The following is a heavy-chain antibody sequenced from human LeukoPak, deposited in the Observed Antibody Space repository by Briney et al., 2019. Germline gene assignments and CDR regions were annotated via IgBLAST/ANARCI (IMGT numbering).Heavy chain of an antibody. D-gene: IGHD3-22*01. CDR3: TRGRDTTGYFVY. J-gene: IGHJ4*02. CDR1: GGSFGRYA. CDR2: IDTNTGNP. V-gene: IGHV7-4-1*02. Sequence: ASVKVSCKAPGGSFGRYAVSWVRQAPGQGLEWMGWIDTNTGNPTYAQGFAGRFVFSLDTSVTTTYLQISSLRAEDTAVYYCTRGRDTTGYFVYWGQGTLVTVSS.